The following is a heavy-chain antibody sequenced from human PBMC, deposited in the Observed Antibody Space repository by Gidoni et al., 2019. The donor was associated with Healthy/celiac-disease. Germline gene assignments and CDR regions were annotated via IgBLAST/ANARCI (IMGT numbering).Heavy chain of an antibody. D-gene: IGHD1-26*01. CDR3: ARDRMGMNWFDP. V-gene: IGHV4-31*03. CDR2: IYYSGST. CDR1: GGSISSGGYY. Sequence: QVQLQESRPGLVKPSQTLSLTCTVSGGSISSGGYYWRWNRQHPGKGLEWIGYIYYSGSTYYNPSLKSRVTISVDTSKNQFSLKLSSVTAADTAVYYCARDRMGMNWFDPWGQGTLVTVSS. J-gene: IGHJ5*02.